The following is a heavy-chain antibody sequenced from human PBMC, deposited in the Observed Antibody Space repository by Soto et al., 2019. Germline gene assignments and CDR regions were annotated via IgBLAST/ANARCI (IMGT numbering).Heavy chain of an antibody. CDR3: ARDHGDYVQYFDY. Sequence: SETLSLTCTVSGGSISSYYWSWIRQPPGKGLEWIGYIYYSGSTNYNPSLKSRVTISVDTSKNQFSLKLSSVTAADTAVYYCARDHGDYVQYFDYWGQGTLVTVSS. CDR1: GGSISSYY. CDR2: IYYSGST. V-gene: IGHV4-59*01. D-gene: IGHD4-17*01. J-gene: IGHJ4*02.